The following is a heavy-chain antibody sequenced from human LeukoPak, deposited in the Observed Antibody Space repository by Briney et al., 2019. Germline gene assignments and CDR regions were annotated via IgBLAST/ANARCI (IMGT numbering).Heavy chain of an antibody. V-gene: IGHV3-7*01. CDR1: GFTFSSYW. CDR3: AKGLEWYYDSSGYRN. J-gene: IGHJ4*02. D-gene: IGHD3-22*01. CDR2: IKQGGSEK. Sequence: GGSLRLSCAASGFTFSSYWMSWVRQAPGKGLEWVANIKQGGSEKCYVDSVKGRFTISRDNAKNSLYLQMNSLRAEDTAVYYCAKGLEWYYDSSGYRNWGQGTLVTVSS.